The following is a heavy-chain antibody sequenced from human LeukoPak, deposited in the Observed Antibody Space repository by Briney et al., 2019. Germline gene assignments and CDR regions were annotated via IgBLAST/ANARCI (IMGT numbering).Heavy chain of an antibody. J-gene: IGHJ4*02. CDR3: AKIGYCSGTNCYDPFDY. V-gene: IGHV3-7*01. Sequence: GGSLRLSCAASGFTLSSFWMSWVRQAPGKGLEWVANMKQDGSEKYYVDSVKGRFTISRDNAKNSLYLQMNSLRAEDTAVYNCAKIGYCSGTNCYDPFDYWGQGALVTVSS. CDR1: GFTLSSFW. D-gene: IGHD2-2*01. CDR2: MKQDGSEK.